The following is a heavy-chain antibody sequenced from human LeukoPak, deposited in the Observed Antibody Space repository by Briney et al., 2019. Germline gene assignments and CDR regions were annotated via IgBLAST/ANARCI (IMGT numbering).Heavy chain of an antibody. D-gene: IGHD6-19*01. CDR3: ARAGSGYRD. CDR1: GGSISSSSYH. CDR2: INHSGST. J-gene: IGHJ4*02. Sequence: PSETLSLTCTVSGGSISSSSYHWGWIRQPPGKGLEWIGEINHSGSTNYNPSLKSRVTISVDTSKNQFSLKLTSVTAAGTAVYYRARAGSGYRDWGQGTLVTVSS. V-gene: IGHV4-39*07.